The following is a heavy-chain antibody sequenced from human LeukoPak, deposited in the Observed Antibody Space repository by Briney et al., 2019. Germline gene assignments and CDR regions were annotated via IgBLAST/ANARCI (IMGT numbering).Heavy chain of an antibody. V-gene: IGHV3-23*01. CDR2: ISGSGGST. CDR3: ATSAYYDFWSRTHPLDY. D-gene: IGHD3-3*01. CDR1: GFTFSSHA. J-gene: IGHJ4*02. Sequence: GGSLRLSCAASGFTFSSHATSWVRQAPGKGLEWVSAISGSGGSTYYADSVKGRFTISRDNSKNTLYLQMNSLRAEDTAVYYCATSAYYDFWSRTHPLDYWGQGTLVTVSS.